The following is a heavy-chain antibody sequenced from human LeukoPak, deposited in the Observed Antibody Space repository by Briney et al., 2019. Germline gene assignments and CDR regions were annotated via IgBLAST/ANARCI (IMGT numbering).Heavy chain of an antibody. CDR3: ARHYGDYDLYYFDY. CDR2: IYYSGST. J-gene: IGHJ4*02. Sequence: SETLSLTCTVSGGSISSYYWSRIRQPPGKGLGWIGYIYYSGSTNYNPSLKSRVTISVDTSKNQFSLKLSSVTAADTAVYYCARHYGDYDLYYFDYWGQGTLVTVSS. D-gene: IGHD4-17*01. CDR1: GGSISSYY. V-gene: IGHV4-59*08.